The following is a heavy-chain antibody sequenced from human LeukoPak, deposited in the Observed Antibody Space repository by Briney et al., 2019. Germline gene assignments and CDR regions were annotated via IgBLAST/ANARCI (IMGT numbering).Heavy chain of an antibody. CDR3: ARVRIGETSYDASDV. V-gene: IGHV4-59*13. D-gene: IGHD1-26*01. CDR2: IYSTGST. J-gene: IGHJ3*01. Sequence: SETLSLTCAVYGGSFSGYYWSWIRQPPGKGLEWIGDIYSTGSTNYNPYLKRRVTISVDTSKNQFSLKLSSVTAADTAVYFCARVRIGETSYDASDVWGLGTMVTVSS. CDR1: GGSFSGYY.